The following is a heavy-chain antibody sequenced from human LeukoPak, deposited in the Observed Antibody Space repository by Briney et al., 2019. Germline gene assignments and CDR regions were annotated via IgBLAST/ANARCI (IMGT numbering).Heavy chain of an antibody. J-gene: IGHJ4*02. CDR1: GGSISSSSYY. CDR2: IYYSGST. V-gene: IGHV4-39*07. D-gene: IGHD3-3*01. CDR3: ARFGHYYDFWSGYYIDY. Sequence: PSETLSLTCTVSGGSISSSSYYWGRIRQPPGKGLEWIGGIYYSGSTYYNPPLKSRVTISVDTSKNQFSLKLSSVTAADTAVYYCARFGHYYDFWSGYYIDYWGQGTLVTVSS.